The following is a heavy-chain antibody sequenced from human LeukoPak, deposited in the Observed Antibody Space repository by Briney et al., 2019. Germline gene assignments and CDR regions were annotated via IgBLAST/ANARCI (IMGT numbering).Heavy chain of an antibody. J-gene: IGHJ4*02. CDR2: ISAYNGNT. CDR3: AREGGYCSGGSCPFDY. V-gene: IGHV1-18*01. Sequence: ASVKVSCKASGYTFTSYGISWVRQAPGQGLEWMGWISAYNGNTNYAQKLQGRVTMTTDTSTSTAYMELSRLRSDDTAVYYCAREGGYCSGGSCPFDYWGQGTLVTVSS. CDR1: GYTFTSYG. D-gene: IGHD2-15*01.